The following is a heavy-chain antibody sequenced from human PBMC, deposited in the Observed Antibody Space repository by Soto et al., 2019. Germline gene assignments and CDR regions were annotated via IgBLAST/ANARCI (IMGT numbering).Heavy chain of an antibody. D-gene: IGHD3-22*01. V-gene: IGHV3-30*18. CDR3: AKADSSGYYPRRYPEC. J-gene: IGHJ4*02. Sequence: GWSLRLSCAASGFTFSSYGMHLVRQAPGKGLEWVAVISYDGSNKYYAGSVKGRLTISRDNSKNTLYLQMNSLRAEDTAVYYCAKADSSGYYPRRYPECWGEGTLVTVSS. CDR1: GFTFSSYG. CDR2: ISYDGSNK.